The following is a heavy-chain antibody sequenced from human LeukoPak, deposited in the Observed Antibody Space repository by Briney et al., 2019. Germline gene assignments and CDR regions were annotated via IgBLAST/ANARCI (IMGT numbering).Heavy chain of an antibody. J-gene: IGHJ5*02. CDR1: GYTFTSYG. Sequence: ASVKVSCTASGYTFTSYGISWVRQAPGQGLEWMGWISAYNGNTNYAQKLQGRVTMTTDTSTSTAYMELRSLRSDDTAVYYCARGVTMVRGVIMFAWFDPWGQETLVTVSS. V-gene: IGHV1-18*01. CDR2: ISAYNGNT. D-gene: IGHD3-10*01. CDR3: ARGVTMVRGVIMFAWFDP.